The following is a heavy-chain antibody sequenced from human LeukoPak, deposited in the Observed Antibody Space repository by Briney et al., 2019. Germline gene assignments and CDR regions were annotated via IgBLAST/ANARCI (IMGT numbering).Heavy chain of an antibody. J-gene: IGHJ6*03. CDR2: INPNSGDT. CDR1: GYIFTGYY. D-gene: IGHD3-9*01. V-gene: IGHV1-2*02. Sequence: ASVKVSCKASGYIFTGYYMHWVRQAPGQGLEWMGWINPNSGDTHYAQKFQGRVTMTRDTSISTVYMELSRLRSDDTAVYYCARVWRGYYDILTGYYRQATYYYYYMDVWGKGTTVTVSS. CDR3: ARVWRGYYDILTGYYRQATYYYYYMDV.